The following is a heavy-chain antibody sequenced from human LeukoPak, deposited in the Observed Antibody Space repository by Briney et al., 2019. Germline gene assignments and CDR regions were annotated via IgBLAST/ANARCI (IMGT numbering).Heavy chain of an antibody. CDR1: GFTFSSYE. J-gene: IGHJ4*02. Sequence: GGSLRLSCAASGFTFSSYEMNWVRQAPGKGLEWVSYISSSGSTIYYADSVKGRFTISRDNAKNSLYLQMNSLKAEDTAVYSCAREFDYGAYMDYWGQGTLVTVSS. CDR2: ISSSGSTI. CDR3: AREFDYGAYMDY. D-gene: IGHD4-17*01. V-gene: IGHV3-48*03.